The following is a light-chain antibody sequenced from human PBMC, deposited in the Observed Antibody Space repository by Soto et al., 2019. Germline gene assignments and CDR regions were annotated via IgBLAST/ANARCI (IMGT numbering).Light chain of an antibody. CDR2: DAS. V-gene: IGKV1-13*02. CDR3: HQFTSYPLT. Sequence: AIQLTQSPSSLSASVGDRVTITCRASQGINSALAWYQQKPGKAPKLLIYDASSLESGVPSRFTGSGSGTDFTLTISSLQPEDCATYYCHQFTSYPLTFGGGTKVEIK. CDR1: QGINSA. J-gene: IGKJ4*01.